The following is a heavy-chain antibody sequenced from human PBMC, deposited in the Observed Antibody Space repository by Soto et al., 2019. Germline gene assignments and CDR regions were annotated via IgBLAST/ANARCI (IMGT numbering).Heavy chain of an antibody. CDR3: ARLGVTAATYYYYYMDV. CDR2: IYYSGST. V-gene: IGHV4-59*08. Sequence: ASETLFLTCTVSGGSISSYYWSWIRQPPGKGLEWIGYIYYSGSTNYNPSLKSRVTISVDTSKNQFSLKLSSVAAADTAVYYCARLGVTAATYYYYYMDVWGKGTTVTVSS. D-gene: IGHD6-25*01. CDR1: GGSISSYY. J-gene: IGHJ6*03.